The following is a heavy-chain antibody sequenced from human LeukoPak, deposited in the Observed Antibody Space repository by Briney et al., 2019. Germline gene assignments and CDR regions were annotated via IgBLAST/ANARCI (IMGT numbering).Heavy chain of an antibody. CDR1: GYSISSGYY. CDR3: ARCPNYYDSSGWHYSGSDY. V-gene: IGHV4-38-2*02. J-gene: IGHJ4*02. D-gene: IGHD3-22*01. CDR2: IHYSGST. Sequence: SETLSLTCTVSGYSISSGYYWGWIRQPPGKGLEWIGSIHYSGSTYYNPSLNSRVTISVDTSKNQFSLKLSSVTAADTAAYFCARCPNYYDSSGWHYSGSDYWGQGTLVTVSS.